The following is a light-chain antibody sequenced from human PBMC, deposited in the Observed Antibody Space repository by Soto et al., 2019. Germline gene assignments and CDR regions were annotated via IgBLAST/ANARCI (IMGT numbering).Light chain of an antibody. Sequence: SYELTQPPSVSVAPGQTATITCGGPNIGSRSVHWYQLKPRQAPVQVVFDDSDRPSGIPERFSGSNSGNTATLTINRVEGGDEADYFRQVWDSNTDHLFGGGTKVTVL. J-gene: IGLJ2*01. CDR3: QVWDSNTDHL. CDR1: NIGSRS. V-gene: IGLV3-21*02. CDR2: DDS.